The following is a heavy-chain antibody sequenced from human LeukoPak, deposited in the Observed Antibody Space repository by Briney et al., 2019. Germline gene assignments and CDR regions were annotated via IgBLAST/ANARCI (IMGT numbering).Heavy chain of an antibody. Sequence: PGGSLRLSCAASGFTFSSHSMNWVRQAPGKGLEWVSSISSSSSYTYYADSVKGRFTISRDNAKNSLYLQMNSLRAEDTAVYYCARDTRTTYYYGSGSYYYYYGMDVWGKGTTVTVSS. CDR3: ARDTRTTYYYGSGSYYYYYGMDV. CDR2: ISSSSSYT. V-gene: IGHV3-21*01. CDR1: GFTFSSHS. D-gene: IGHD3-10*01. J-gene: IGHJ6*04.